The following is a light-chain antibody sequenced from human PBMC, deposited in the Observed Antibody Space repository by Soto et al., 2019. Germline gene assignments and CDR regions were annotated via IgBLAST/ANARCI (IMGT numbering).Light chain of an antibody. CDR1: QSVSSN. J-gene: IGKJ5*01. CDR3: QQYNNWPPN. CDR2: GAS. V-gene: IGKV3-15*01. Sequence: EIVMTQSPATLSVSPGERATLSCRASQSVSSNLAWYQQKPGQAPRLLIYGASTRATGIPARFSGSGSGTEFTLTISSLQSEDFAVYYCQQYNNWPPNFGQGTRLE.